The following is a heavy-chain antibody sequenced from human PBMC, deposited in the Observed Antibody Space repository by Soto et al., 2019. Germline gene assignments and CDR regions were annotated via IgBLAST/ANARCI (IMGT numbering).Heavy chain of an antibody. CDR1: GVSVSSGSFY. Sequence: QVRLQESGPGLVKPSETLSLTCSVSGVSVSSGSFYWSWIRQPPGKGLEWIGFIYNTETFNYNPSLKSRVTFSVDASKHQFSLKLSSVTAADTAVYYCARVPLRYSSSHNFDSWGQGALVTVSS. CDR3: ARVPLRYSSSHNFDS. V-gene: IGHV4-61*01. CDR2: IYNTETF. J-gene: IGHJ4*02. D-gene: IGHD6-19*01.